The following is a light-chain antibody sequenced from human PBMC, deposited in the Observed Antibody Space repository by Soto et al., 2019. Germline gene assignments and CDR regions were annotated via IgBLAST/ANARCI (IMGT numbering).Light chain of an antibody. CDR2: EVS. CDR3: SSYTSSSTLDV. J-gene: IGLJ1*01. V-gene: IGLV2-14*01. CDR1: SSDVGGYNY. Sequence: QSALTQPASVSGSPGQSITISCTGTSSDVGGYNYVSRYQQHPGKAPKLMIYEVSNRPSGVSNRFSGSKSGNTASLTISGRQAEDEADYYCSSYTSSSTLDVFGTGTKVTVL.